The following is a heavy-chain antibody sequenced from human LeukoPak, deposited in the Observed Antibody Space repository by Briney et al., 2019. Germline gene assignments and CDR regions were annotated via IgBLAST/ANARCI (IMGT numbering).Heavy chain of an antibody. CDR3: AREYDSRARFDS. V-gene: IGHV3-21*01. CDR2: VRSNGDYI. J-gene: IGHJ4*02. Sequence: PGGSLRLSCAGPGNEFIRHTMNWVRRAPGKGSEWISSVRSNGDYIYYADSVKGRFSISRDNARTSVYLQMNSLRVEDTAIYYCAREYDSRARFDSWGQGTLVTVSS. D-gene: IGHD6-13*01. CDR1: GNEFIRHT.